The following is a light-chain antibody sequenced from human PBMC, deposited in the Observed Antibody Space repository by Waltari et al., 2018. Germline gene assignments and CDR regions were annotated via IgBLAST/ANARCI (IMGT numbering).Light chain of an antibody. CDR2: LGS. J-gene: IGKJ1*01. CDR1: QSLLHSNGYNY. CDR3: MQALQTPRA. Sequence: DIVMTQSPLSLPVTPGEPASISCRSSQSLLHSNGYNYLDWYLQKPGQSPQLLIYLGSNRASGVPDRFSGSGSGTDFTLKISRVEAGDVGVYYCMQALQTPRAFGQGTEVEIK. V-gene: IGKV2-28*01.